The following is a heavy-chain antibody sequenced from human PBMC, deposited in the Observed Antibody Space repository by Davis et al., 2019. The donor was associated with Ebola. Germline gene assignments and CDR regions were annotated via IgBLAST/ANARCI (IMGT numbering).Heavy chain of an antibody. CDR1: GGSISSGDYY. V-gene: IGHV4-39*07. CDR3: AREYDDYGDRILYYYYYMDV. J-gene: IGHJ6*03. Sequence: PSETLSLTCTVSGGSISSGDYYWSWIRQPPGKGLEWIGEINHSGSTNYNPSLKSRVTISVDTSKNQFSLKLSSVTAADTAVYYCAREYDDYGDRILYYYYYMDVWGKGTTVTVSS. CDR2: INHSGST. D-gene: IGHD4-17*01.